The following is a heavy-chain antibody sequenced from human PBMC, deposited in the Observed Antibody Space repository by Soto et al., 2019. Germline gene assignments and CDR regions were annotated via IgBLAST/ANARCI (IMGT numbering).Heavy chain of an antibody. J-gene: IGHJ4*02. CDR1: GGSFSGYY. CDR3: PGVLYDSSGDYSYLVY. D-gene: IGHD3-22*01. CDR2: INHSGST. V-gene: IGHV4-34*01. Sequence: QVQLQTWGAGLLKPSETLSLTCAVYGGSFSGYYWSWIRQPPGKGLEWIGEINHSGSTNYNPSLKGQVIKGVDTSNNKYPLKLGSSAAADCAGYFGPGVLYDSSGDYSYLVYGGQGTLVTVPS.